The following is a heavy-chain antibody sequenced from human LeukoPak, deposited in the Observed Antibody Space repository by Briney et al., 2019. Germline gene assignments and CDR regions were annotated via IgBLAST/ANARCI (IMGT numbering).Heavy chain of an antibody. V-gene: IGHV3-21*01. D-gene: IGHD2-2*01. CDR2: ISSSSSYI. CDR3: ARDPTSYCSSTSCYENWFDP. CDR1: GVSIWSSF. J-gene: IGHJ5*02. Sequence: GGSLRLSCAASGVSIWSSFRGWVRQAPGKGLEWVSSISSSSSYIYYADSVKGRFTISRDNAKNSLYLQMNSLRAEDTAVYYCARDPTSYCSSTSCYENWFDPWGQGTLVTVSS.